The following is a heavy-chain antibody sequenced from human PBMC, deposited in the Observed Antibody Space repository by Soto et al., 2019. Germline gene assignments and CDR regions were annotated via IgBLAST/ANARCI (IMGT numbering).Heavy chain of an antibody. D-gene: IGHD2-15*01. V-gene: IGHV1-69*06. CDR3: ASERSAQYCDF. CDR2: IIPTFGTP. J-gene: IGHJ4*02. CDR1: GGTFSSHG. Sequence: QVQLVQSGTVVQRRGSSVKVSCQASGGTFSSHGMAWVRQAPGQGLEWMGGIIPTFGTPTYAPKFQGRVTITADKSTNTAYMELSSLRSEDTGVYYCASERSAQYCDFLGQGTLITVSS.